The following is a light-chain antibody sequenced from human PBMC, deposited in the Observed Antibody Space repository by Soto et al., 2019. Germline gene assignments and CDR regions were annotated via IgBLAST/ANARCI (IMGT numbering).Light chain of an antibody. J-gene: IGLJ2*01. CDR3: AAWDDSLSGPV. CDR2: GKY. V-gene: IGLV1-47*02. CDR1: SSNIGSNS. Sequence: QSVLTKPPSAYGTPGQRVTVSCARSSSNIGSNSVYWYQQLPGTDPRLLTYGKYQRPSGVPDRFSGSKSDTSASLAISVLRSDDEGDYDCAAWDDSLSGPVFGGGTKLTVL.